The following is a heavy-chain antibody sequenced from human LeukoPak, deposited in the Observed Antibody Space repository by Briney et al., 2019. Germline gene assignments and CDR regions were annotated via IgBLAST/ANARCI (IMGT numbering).Heavy chain of an antibody. J-gene: IGHJ4*01. V-gene: IGHV3-15*07. CDR2: IKSNTNGGTS. Sequence: GGSLRLSCVASGFTFTNAWMTWVRQSPGMGLEWVGRIKSNTNGGTSDYAAPVKGRFAISRDDSKNTLYLQMNSLKPEDTAMYYCTTHSVTVTDTHFWGQGALVTVSS. CDR1: GFTFTNAW. CDR3: TTHSVTVTDTHF. D-gene: IGHD6-19*01.